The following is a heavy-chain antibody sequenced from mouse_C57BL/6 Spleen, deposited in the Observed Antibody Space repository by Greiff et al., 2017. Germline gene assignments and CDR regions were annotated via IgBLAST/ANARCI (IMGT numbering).Heavy chain of an antibody. CDR2: IDPENGDT. CDR1: GFNINDDY. J-gene: IGHJ3*01. D-gene: IGHD1-1*01. CDR3: TFITAVVGAY. V-gene: IGHV14-4*01. Sequence: EVLLVESGAELVRPGASVKLSCTASGFNINDDYMHWVKQRPEQGLEWIGWIDPENGDTEYAAKFQGKATITADTSTNTAYLQLSSLTSEDPAVYYCTFITAVVGAYWGQGTLVTVSA.